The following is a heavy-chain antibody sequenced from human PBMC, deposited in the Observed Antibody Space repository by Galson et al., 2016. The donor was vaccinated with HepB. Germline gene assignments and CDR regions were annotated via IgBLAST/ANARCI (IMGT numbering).Heavy chain of an antibody. D-gene: IGHD5-18*01. V-gene: IGHV3-23*01. CDR3: AKSGKHLWSIDY. CDR2: ISGSGGTT. J-gene: IGHJ4*02. Sequence: SLRLSCAASGSTFSSYAMSWVRQAPGKGLEWVSAISGSGGTTYYADSVKGRFTISRDNSKNTLYVQMNSLRAEDMAVYYCAKSGKHLWSIDYWGQGALVTVSS. CDR1: GSTFSSYA.